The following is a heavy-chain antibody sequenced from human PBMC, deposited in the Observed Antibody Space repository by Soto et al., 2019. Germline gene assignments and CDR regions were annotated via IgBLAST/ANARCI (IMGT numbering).Heavy chain of an antibody. D-gene: IGHD7-27*01. CDR2: IKSKTDGGTT. Sequence: PGGSLRLSCAASGFTFSNAWMNWVRQAPGKGLEWVGRIKSKTDGGTTDYAAPVKGRFTISRDDSTNTLYLQMNSLKTEDTAVYYCRANWVYYYYYGMDVWGQGTTVTVSS. V-gene: IGHV3-15*07. CDR3: RANWVYYYYYGMDV. CDR1: GFTFSNAW. J-gene: IGHJ6*02.